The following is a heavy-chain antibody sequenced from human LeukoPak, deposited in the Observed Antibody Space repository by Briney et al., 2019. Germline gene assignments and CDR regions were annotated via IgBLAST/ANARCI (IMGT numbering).Heavy chain of an antibody. J-gene: IGHJ4*02. D-gene: IGHD3-3*01. CDR3: AKDHGD. V-gene: IGHV3-23*01. CDR1: GFTFSIYG. CDR2: INSGGGT. Sequence: GGSLRLSCAASGFTFSIYGMTWVRQAPGKGLEWVSTINSGGGTYYADSVKGRFTISGDNSKNTLDLQMNSLRAEDTAVYYCAKDHGDWGQGTLVTVSS.